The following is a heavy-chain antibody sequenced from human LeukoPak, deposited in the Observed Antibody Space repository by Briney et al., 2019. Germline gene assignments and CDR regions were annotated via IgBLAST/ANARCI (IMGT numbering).Heavy chain of an antibody. J-gene: IGHJ4*02. Sequence: ASVKVSCKASGYTFTRYYMYWVRQAPGQGLEWMGWINPNSGGTKYGQKFQGRIIMTSDTSTSTAYMELSSLRSDDTAVFYCATVSVSSSSGFDYWGQGTLVTVSS. CDR2: INPNSGGT. CDR1: GYTFTRYY. D-gene: IGHD6-6*01. V-gene: IGHV1-2*02. CDR3: ATVSVSSSSGFDY.